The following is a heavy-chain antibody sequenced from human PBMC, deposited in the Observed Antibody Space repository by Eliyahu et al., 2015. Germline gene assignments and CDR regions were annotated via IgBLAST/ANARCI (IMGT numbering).Heavy chain of an antibody. CDR3: ARVSNYDILTGLQGVPDEDAFDI. D-gene: IGHD3-9*01. CDR2: IYNSGST. V-gene: IGHV4-59*01. J-gene: IGHJ3*02. Sequence: QVQLQESAPGLVKPSETLSLTCTVSGGSITSYYWSWIRQPPGKGLEWIGYIYNSGSTNYNPSLKSRVTMSVDTSKNQFSLKLSSVTAADTAVYYCARVSNYDILTGLQGVPDEDAFDIWGHGTMVTVSS. CDR1: GGSITSYY.